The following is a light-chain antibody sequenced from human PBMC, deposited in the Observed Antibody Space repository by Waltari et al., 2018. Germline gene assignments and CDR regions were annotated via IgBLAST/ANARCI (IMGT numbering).Light chain of an antibody. CDR1: QSISKY. CDR3: QQYDSFSPLT. V-gene: IGKV1-5*03. J-gene: IGKJ1*01. Sequence: DIEMTQSPSTLSASVGDRVTISCRATQSISKYLAWYQQKPGKAPKLLIDKASSLESGVPSRFSASGSGTEFTLTISDLQPEDFGTYYCQQYDSFSPLTFGQGTKVDI. CDR2: KAS.